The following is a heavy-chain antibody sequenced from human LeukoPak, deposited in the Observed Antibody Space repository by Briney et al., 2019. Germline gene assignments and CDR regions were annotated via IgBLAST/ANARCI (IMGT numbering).Heavy chain of an antibody. CDR1: GFTFSTYS. CDR2: ISGSSSYI. CDR3: ASIIAVTGASPLE. Sequence: GGSLRLSCAASGFTFSTYSMNWVRQAPGKGLEWVSSISGSSSYIYYADSVKGRFTISRDTAKNSLYLQMNSLRAEDTAVYYCASIIAVTGASPLEWGQGTLVIVSS. D-gene: IGHD6-19*01. J-gene: IGHJ4*02. V-gene: IGHV3-21*01.